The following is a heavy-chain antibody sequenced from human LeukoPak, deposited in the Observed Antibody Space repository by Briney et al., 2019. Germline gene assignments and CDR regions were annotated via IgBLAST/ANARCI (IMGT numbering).Heavy chain of an antibody. CDR3: ARGDYYYYYMDV. V-gene: IGHV4-59*12. Sequence: PSETLSLTCTVSGGSISSYYWNWIRQPPGKGLEWIGYIYYSGSTYYNPSLKSRVTISEDTSKNQFSLKLSSVTAADTAVYYCARGDYYYYYMDVWGKGTTVTVSS. J-gene: IGHJ6*03. CDR2: IYYSGST. CDR1: GGSISSYY.